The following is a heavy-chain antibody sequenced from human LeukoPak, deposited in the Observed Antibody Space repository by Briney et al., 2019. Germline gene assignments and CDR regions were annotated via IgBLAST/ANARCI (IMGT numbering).Heavy chain of an antibody. CDR1: GVSFSGYY. V-gene: IGHV4-34*01. J-gene: IGHJ4*02. Sequence: SETLSLTCAVYGVSFSGYYWSWIRQPPGKGLEWIGSIYYSGSTYYNPSLKSRVTISVDTSKNQFSLKLSSVTAADTAVYYCARLHAALFDYWGQGPLVTVSS. CDR3: ARLHAALFDY. D-gene: IGHD6-6*01. CDR2: IYYSGST.